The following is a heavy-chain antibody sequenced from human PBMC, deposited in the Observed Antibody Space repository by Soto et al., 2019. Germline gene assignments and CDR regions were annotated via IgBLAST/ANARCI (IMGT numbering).Heavy chain of an antibody. V-gene: IGHV3-7*05. CDR2: IKEDGSEK. J-gene: IGHJ5*01. Sequence: GGSLRLSCAVSGFSINNYWMSWVRQAQGKGLECVASIKEDGSEKYYVDSVRGRFSISRDNAKNSLYLQMNSLRAEDTAVYYCVQNLGWGWFGSWGQGTLVTVSS. D-gene: IGHD6-19*01. CDR3: VQNLGWGWFGS. CDR1: GFSINNYW.